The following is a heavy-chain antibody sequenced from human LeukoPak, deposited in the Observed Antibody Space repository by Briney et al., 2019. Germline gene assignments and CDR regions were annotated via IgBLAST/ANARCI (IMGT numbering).Heavy chain of an antibody. J-gene: IGHJ4*02. D-gene: IGHD6-19*01. CDR2: IYSGGST. V-gene: IGHV3-66*01. Sequence: GGSLRLSCAASGFTVSSNYMSWVRQAPGKGLEWVSVIYSGGSTYYADSVKGRFTISRDNSKNTLYLQMNSLRAEDTAVYYCARADSSGWWGGFDDWGQGTPVTVSS. CDR1: GFTVSSNY. CDR3: ARADSSGWWGGFDD.